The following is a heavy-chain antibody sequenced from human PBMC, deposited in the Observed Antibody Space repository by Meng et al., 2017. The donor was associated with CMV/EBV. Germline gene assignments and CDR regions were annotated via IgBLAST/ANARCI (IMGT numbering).Heavy chain of an antibody. Sequence: GESLKISCAASGFTFSSYEMNWVRQAPGKGLEWVSYISSSGSTIYYADSVKGRFTISRDNSKNTLYLQINSLRAEDTAVYYCAKVMTTVTTPLGHWGQGTLDTVSS. D-gene: IGHD4-11*01. V-gene: IGHV3-48*03. CDR1: GFTFSSYE. J-gene: IGHJ4*02. CDR3: AKVMTTVTTPLGH. CDR2: ISSSGSTI.